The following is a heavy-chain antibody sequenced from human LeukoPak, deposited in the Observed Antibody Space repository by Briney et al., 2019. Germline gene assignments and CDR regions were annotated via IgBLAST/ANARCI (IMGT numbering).Heavy chain of an antibody. CDR1: GGTFSSYA. CDR3: ARGRGPYLRFFHGDYYYYGMDV. J-gene: IGHJ6*02. D-gene: IGHD3-3*01. CDR2: IIPIFGTA. V-gene: IGHV1-69*13. Sequence: GASVTVSCTASGGTFSSYAISWVRQAPGQGLEWMGGIIPIFGTANYAQKLQGRVTITADESTSTAYMELSSLRSEDTAVYYCARGRGPYLRFFHGDYYYYGMDVWGQGTTVTVSS.